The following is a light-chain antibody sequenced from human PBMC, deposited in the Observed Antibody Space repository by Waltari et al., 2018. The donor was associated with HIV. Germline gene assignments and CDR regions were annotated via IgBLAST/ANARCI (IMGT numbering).Light chain of an antibody. CDR3: SSYTSSSLEI. V-gene: IGLV2-14*03. CDR2: EVT. CDR1: SSDVGGYNS. Sequence: QSALTQPASVSGSPGQSITISCTGTSSDVGGYNSVAWYQQHPGKAPKLMIYEVTNRPSGVSNRFSVSKSGNTASLTISGLQVEDEADYYCSSYTSSSLEIFGGGTKLTVL. J-gene: IGLJ2*01.